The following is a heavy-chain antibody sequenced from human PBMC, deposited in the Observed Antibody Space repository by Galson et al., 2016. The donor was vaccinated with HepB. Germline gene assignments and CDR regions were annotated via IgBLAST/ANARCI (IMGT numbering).Heavy chain of an antibody. Sequence: PGQGLEWMGIINPSGGFTTYAQKFQGRVTMTRDTSTSTVYMELSSLRSEDTAVYYCARGADSGYDLGDYWGQGTLVTVSS. CDR2: INPSGGFT. D-gene: IGHD5-12*01. J-gene: IGHJ4*02. CDR3: ARGADSGYDLGDY. V-gene: IGHV1-46*01.